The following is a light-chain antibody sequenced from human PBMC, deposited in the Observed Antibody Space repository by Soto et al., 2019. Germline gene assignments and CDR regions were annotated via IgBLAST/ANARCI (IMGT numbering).Light chain of an antibody. CDR3: QQYDSYPST. V-gene: IGKV1-5*01. CDR1: QSISSW. J-gene: IGKJ1*01. Sequence: DIQMTQSPTTLSASVGHRVTITCRASQSISSWLAWYLQKPGKAPKLLIYEARNLESGVPSRFSGSGSGTEFTLTVSSLQPDDFATYYCQQYDSYPSTFGQGTKVDIK. CDR2: EAR.